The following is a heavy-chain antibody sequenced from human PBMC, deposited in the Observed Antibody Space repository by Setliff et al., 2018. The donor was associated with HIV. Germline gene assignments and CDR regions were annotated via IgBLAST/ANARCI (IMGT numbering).Heavy chain of an antibody. D-gene: IGHD3-16*01. CDR2: INHSGST. Sequence: SETLSLTCAVSGGSISSGSYYWGWIRQPPGKGLEWIGEINHSGSTNYNPSLESRATISVDTSMNYLSLNLTSVTAADTAVYFCARDMMRWLVMVPGATRGYFDAWGQGALVTVSS. CDR3: ARDMMRWLVMVPGATRGYFDA. V-gene: IGHV4-39*07. CDR1: GGSISSGSYY. J-gene: IGHJ4*02.